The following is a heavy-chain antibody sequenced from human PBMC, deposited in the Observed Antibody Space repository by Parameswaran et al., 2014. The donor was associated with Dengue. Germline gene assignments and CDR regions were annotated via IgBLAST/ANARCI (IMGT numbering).Heavy chain of an antibody. V-gene: IGHV4-59*01. J-gene: IGHJ3*02. D-gene: IGHD3-3*01. Sequence: VRQAPGKGLEWIGYIYYSGSTNYNPSLKSRVTISVDTSKNQFSLKLSSVTAADTAVYYCARDLLFGVVSDAFDIWGQGTMVTVSS. CDR3: ARDLLFGVVSDAFDI. CDR2: IYYSGST.